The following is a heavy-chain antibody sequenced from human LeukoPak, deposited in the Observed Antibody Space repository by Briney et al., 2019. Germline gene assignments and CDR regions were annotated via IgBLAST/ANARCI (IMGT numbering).Heavy chain of an antibody. J-gene: IGHJ4*02. CDR3: ASVITMVRGEVLLPYYFDY. CDR1: GGSISSSSYY. V-gene: IGHV4-39*01. CDR2: IYYSGST. Sequence: SETLSLTCTVSGGSISSSSYYWGWIRQPPGTGLEWIGSIYYSGSTYYNPSLKSRVTISVDTSKNQFSLKLSSVTAADTAVYYCASVITMVRGEVLLPYYFDYWGQGTLVTVSS. D-gene: IGHD3-10*01.